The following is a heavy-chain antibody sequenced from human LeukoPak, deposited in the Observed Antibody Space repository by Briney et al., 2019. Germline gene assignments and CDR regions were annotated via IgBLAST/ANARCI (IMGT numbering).Heavy chain of an antibody. D-gene: IGHD1-26*01. V-gene: IGHV4-39*07. Sequence: SETLSLTCTVSGGSISSSSYYWGWIRQPPGKGLEWTGEINHSGSTNYNPSLKSRVTISVDTSKNQFSLKLSSVTAADTAVYYCARGSKRSGSYKLDYWGQGTLVTVSS. CDR1: GGSISSSSYY. CDR2: INHSGST. J-gene: IGHJ4*02. CDR3: ARGSKRSGSYKLDY.